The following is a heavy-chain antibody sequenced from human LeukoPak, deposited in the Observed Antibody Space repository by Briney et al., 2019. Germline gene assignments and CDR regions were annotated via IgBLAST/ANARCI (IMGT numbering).Heavy chain of an antibody. Sequence: SETLSLTCTVSGGSISSNSYYWGWIRQPPGKGLEWIGSIYYSGSTYYNPSLNIRVTISVDTSKNQFSLNLSSVTAADTAVYYCARGRTAKYYYDSSGYQRPHYFDYWGQGTLVTVSS. V-gene: IGHV4-39*07. CDR1: GGSISSNSYY. CDR2: IYYSGST. D-gene: IGHD3-22*01. CDR3: ARGRTAKYYYDSSGYQRPHYFDY. J-gene: IGHJ4*02.